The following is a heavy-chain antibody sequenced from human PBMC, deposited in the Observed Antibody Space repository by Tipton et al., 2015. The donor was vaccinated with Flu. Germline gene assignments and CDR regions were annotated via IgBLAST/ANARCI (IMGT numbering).Heavy chain of an antibody. CDR2: ISSSSSYI. Sequence: SLRLSCAASGFTFSSYSMNWVRQAPGKGLEWVSSISSSSSYIYYADSVKGRFTISRDNAKNSLYLQMDSLRAEDTAVYYCARDPYSSSWSVFDYWGQGTLVTVSS. V-gene: IGHV3-21*01. J-gene: IGHJ4*02. CDR1: GFTFSSYS. CDR3: ARDPYSSSWSVFDY. D-gene: IGHD6-13*01.